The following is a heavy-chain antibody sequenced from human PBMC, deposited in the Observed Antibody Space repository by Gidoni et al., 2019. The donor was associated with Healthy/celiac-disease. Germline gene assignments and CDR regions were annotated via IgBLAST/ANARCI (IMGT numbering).Heavy chain of an antibody. J-gene: IGHJ2*01. D-gene: IGHD3-22*01. CDR2: ISSSSSYI. Sequence: EVQLVESGGGLVKPGGSLSLPCAASGSTFSSYSMNWVRQAPGKGLEWVSSISSSSSYIYYADSVKGRFTISRDNAKNSLYLQMNSLRAEDTAVYYCARGDDSSGYYYWYFDLWGRGTLVTVSS. V-gene: IGHV3-21*01. CDR1: GSTFSSYS. CDR3: ARGDDSSGYYYWYFDL.